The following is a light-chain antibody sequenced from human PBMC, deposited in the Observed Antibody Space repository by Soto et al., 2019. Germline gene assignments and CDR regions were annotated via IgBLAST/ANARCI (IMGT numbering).Light chain of an antibody. V-gene: IGKV3-11*01. J-gene: IGKJ1*01. CDR1: QSVGSY. Sequence: EIVITQSPATLSLSPGERATLSCRASQSVGSYLAWYPQKPGQAPRLLNFDASNKATGIPARISSSGSRTVFTLTISSLEHEDFAVYYCQQRSNWWTFGQGTKVDIK. CDR2: DAS. CDR3: QQRSNWWT.